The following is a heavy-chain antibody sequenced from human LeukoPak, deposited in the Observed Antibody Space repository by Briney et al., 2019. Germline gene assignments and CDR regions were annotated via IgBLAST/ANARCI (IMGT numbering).Heavy chain of an antibody. D-gene: IGHD6-13*01. J-gene: IGHJ4*02. V-gene: IGHV3-53*01. CDR2: IYSGGGT. CDR1: GFTVGSNY. Sequence: GGFLRLSCAASGFTVGSNYMNWVRQAPGKGLEWVSVIYSGGGTYYADSVKGRFTISRDNSKNTLYLQMNSLRAEDTAMYYCASLTGYSSSWYEFDYWGQGTLVTVSS. CDR3: ASLTGYSSSWYEFDY.